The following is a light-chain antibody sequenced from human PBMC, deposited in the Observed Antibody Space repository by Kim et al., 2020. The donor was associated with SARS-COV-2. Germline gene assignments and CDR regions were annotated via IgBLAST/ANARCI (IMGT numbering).Light chain of an antibody. CDR3: QHYNSWPGT. CDR2: DAS. Sequence: EIVMTQSPVTLSVSPGERATLSCRASENIATNLVWYQQKPGQAPRLLIYDASTRATGIPARFSGTGSRTEFTLTISSLQSEDFAVYYCQHYNSWPGTFGQGTKVDIK. CDR1: ENIATN. V-gene: IGKV3-15*01. J-gene: IGKJ1*01.